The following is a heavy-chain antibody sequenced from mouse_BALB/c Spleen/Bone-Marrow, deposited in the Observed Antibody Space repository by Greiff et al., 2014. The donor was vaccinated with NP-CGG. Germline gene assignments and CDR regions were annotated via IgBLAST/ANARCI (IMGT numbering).Heavy chain of an antibody. V-gene: IGHV2-5*01. Sequence: VKLMESGPGLVQPSQSLSITCTVSGFSLTSYGVHWVRQSPGKGLEWLGVIWRGGSTDYNAALMSRLSITKDNSKSQVFFKMNSLQADDTAIYYCAKGTGNGFAYWGQGTLVTVSA. CDR3: AKGTGNGFAY. D-gene: IGHD4-1*01. J-gene: IGHJ3*01. CDR1: GFSLTSYG. CDR2: IWRGGST.